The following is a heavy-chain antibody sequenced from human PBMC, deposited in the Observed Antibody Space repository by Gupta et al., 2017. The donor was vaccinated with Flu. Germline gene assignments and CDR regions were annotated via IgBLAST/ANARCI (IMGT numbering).Heavy chain of an antibody. CDR3: ATLGGPTIVTHFDY. J-gene: IGHJ4*02. V-gene: IGHV5-51*01. D-gene: IGHD3-22*01. CDR2: IYPGDSDT. CDR1: GYSFTSYW. Sequence: EVQLVQSGAEVKKPGESLKISCKGSGYSFTSYWIAWVRQMPGKGLEWMGIIYPGDSDTRYSPSVEGQVTISVDKSISTAYLQWRSMKASDTAMYFCATLGGPTIVTHFDYWGQGTLVTVSS.